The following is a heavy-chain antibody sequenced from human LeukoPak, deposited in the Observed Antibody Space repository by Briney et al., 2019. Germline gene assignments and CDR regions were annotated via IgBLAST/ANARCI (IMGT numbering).Heavy chain of an antibody. CDR2: ISGSGGST. CDR1: GFTFSSYA. Sequence: PGGSLRLSCAASGFTFSSYAMSWVRQAPGKGLEWVSAISGSGGSTYYADSVKGRFTISRDNAKNSLYLQMNSLRAEDTAVYYCATDQGYGDLDSWGQGTLVTVSS. V-gene: IGHV3-23*01. D-gene: IGHD4-17*01. J-gene: IGHJ4*02. CDR3: ATDQGYGDLDS.